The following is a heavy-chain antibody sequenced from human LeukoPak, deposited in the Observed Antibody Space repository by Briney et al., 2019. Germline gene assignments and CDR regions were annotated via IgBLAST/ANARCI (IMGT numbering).Heavy chain of an antibody. CDR2: ISYDASNI. J-gene: IGHJ2*01. Sequence: GGSLRLSCAASGFTFSRYAMHWVRQAPAKGLEWVAVISYDASNIYYADSVKGRFTISRDNSRNILYMQMNSLRAEDRAVYYCARAPTWRTYWYFDLWGRGTLVTVSS. CDR3: ARAPTWRTYWYFDL. D-gene: IGHD1-1*01. CDR1: GFTFSRYA. V-gene: IGHV3-30-3*01.